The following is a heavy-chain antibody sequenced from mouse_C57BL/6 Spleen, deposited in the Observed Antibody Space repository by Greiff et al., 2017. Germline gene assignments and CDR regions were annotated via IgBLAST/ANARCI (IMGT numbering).Heavy chain of an antibody. CDR2: IHPNSGST. Sequence: QVHVKQPGAELVKPGASVKLSCKASGYTFTSYWMHWVKQRPGQGLEWIGMIHPNSGSTNYNEKFKSKATLTVDKSSSTAYMQLSSLTSEDSAVYYCARGGYDYAWFAYWGQGTLVTVSA. V-gene: IGHV1-64*01. D-gene: IGHD2-4*01. J-gene: IGHJ3*01. CDR3: ARGGYDYAWFAY. CDR1: GYTFTSYW.